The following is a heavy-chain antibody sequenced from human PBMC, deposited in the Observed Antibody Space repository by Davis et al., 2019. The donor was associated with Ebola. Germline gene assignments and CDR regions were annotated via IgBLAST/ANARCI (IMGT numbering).Heavy chain of an antibody. CDR2: ISFDGSNK. CDR3: AKDTSNIWFDI. V-gene: IGHV3-30*18. CDR1: GFTFRSNG. D-gene: IGHD1-26*01. J-gene: IGHJ3*02. Sequence: GESLKISCAASGFTFRSNGMHWVRQAPGKGLEWVAVISFDGSNKYYADSVKGRFTISRDNSKNTLYLQMNGLRVEDTAIYYCAKDTSNIWFDIWGQGTMVTVSS.